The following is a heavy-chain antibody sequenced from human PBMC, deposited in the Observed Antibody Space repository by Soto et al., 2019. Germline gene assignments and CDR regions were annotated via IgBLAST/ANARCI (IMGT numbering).Heavy chain of an antibody. CDR3: ASSNIAAAGFYYYGMDV. D-gene: IGHD6-13*01. CDR1: GDSISSGGYS. V-gene: IGHV4-61*03. Sequence: SETLSLTCAVSGDSISSGGYSRNWIRQTPGKGLEWIGYIYYSGSTNYNPSLKSRVTISVDTSKNHFSLKLSSVTAADTAVYYCASSNIAAAGFYYYGMDVWGRGTTVTVSS. CDR2: IYYSGST. J-gene: IGHJ6*02.